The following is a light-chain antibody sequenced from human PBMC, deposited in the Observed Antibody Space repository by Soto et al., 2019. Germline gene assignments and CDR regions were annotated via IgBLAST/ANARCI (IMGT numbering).Light chain of an antibody. CDR2: DAS. Sequence: EIQMTHSPSSLSASVGDRVTITCRARQGISHYSAWYQQKPGKVPKLLIYDASTVQSGVPSRLSGSGPGTDFTLTISRLQPEDVATYYCQKYRSAPWTCGQGTKLEIK. V-gene: IGKV1-27*01. CDR1: QGISHY. J-gene: IGKJ1*01. CDR3: QKYRSAPWT.